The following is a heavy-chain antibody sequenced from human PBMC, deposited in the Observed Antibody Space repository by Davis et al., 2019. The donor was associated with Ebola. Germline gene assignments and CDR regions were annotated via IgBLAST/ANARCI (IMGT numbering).Heavy chain of an antibody. D-gene: IGHD6-13*01. CDR3: ARVGGAAAFDY. V-gene: IGHV3-33*01. CDR2: IWYDGSNK. Sequence: GESLKISCAASGFTFSSYGMHWVRQAPGKGLEWVAVIWYDGSNKYYADSVKGRFTISRDNSKNTLYLQMNSLRAEDTAVYYCARVGGAAAFDYWGQGTLVTVSS. CDR1: GFTFSSYG. J-gene: IGHJ4*02.